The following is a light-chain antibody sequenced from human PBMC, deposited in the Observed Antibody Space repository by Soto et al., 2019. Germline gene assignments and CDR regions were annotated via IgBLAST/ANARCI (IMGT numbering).Light chain of an antibody. CDR1: QSVSSRY. V-gene: IGKV3-20*01. CDR3: YQYDNTPPT. J-gene: IGKJ1*01. Sequence: EIVLTQSPGTLSLSLGERATLSCRASQSVSSRYLAWYQQKPGQAPRLLIYGASFRATVIADRFSGSGFGTDFTITTSRMEPADIVVYYCYQYDNTPPTFGQGTKVEIK. CDR2: GAS.